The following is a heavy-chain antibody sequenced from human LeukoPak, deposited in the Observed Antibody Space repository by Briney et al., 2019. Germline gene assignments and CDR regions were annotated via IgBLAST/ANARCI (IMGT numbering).Heavy chain of an antibody. Sequence: PGGSLRLSCAASGFTFSDYWMNWVRQAPGKGLEWVAIIKQDGSEKLYVDSVKGRFTISRDNAKNSLYPQMNSLRAEDTAVYYCARGLRWNYVGLFYYYYYGMDVWGQGTTVTVSS. J-gene: IGHJ6*02. V-gene: IGHV3-7*03. CDR1: GFTFSDYW. CDR3: ARGLRWNYVGLFYYYYYGMDV. D-gene: IGHD1-7*01. CDR2: IKQDGSEK.